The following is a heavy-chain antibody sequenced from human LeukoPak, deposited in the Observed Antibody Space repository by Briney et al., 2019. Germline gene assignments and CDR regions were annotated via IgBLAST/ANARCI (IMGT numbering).Heavy chain of an antibody. Sequence: PSETLSLTCTVSGGSISSCCYYWSWIRQPPGKGLEWFGYIYYSGSTYYTPSLKSRVTISVDTSKNQFSLKLSSVTAADTAVYYCARVHIAAAGSFDYWGQETLVTVSS. V-gene: IGHV4-31*03. D-gene: IGHD6-13*01. J-gene: IGHJ4*02. CDR2: IYYSGST. CDR3: ARVHIAAAGSFDY. CDR1: GGSISSCCYY.